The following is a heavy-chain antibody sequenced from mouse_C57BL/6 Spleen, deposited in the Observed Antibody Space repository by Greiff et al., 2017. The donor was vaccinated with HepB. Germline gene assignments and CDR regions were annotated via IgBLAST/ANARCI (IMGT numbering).Heavy chain of an antibody. CDR3: ARSRQLGAMDY. CDR2: LYPGDGDT. J-gene: IGHJ4*01. D-gene: IGHD3-1*01. Sequence: QVQLQQSGAELVKPGASVKISCKASGYAFSSYWMNWVKQRPGKGLEWIGQLYPGDGDTTYNGKFKGKATLTADKSSSTAYMQLSSLTSEDSAVYFCARSRQLGAMDYWGQGTSVTVSS. V-gene: IGHV1-80*01. CDR1: GYAFSSYW.